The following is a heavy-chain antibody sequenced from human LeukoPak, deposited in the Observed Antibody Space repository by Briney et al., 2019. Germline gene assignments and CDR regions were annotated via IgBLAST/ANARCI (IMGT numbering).Heavy chain of an antibody. J-gene: IGHJ3*02. Sequence: GGSLRLSCAASGFTFSSYAMSWVRQAPGKGLEWVSAISGSGGSTYYADSVKGRFTISRDNSKNTLYLQMNSLRAEDTAVYYCAKDQSHTYCSSTSCYMEEAFDIWGHGTMVTVSS. D-gene: IGHD2-2*02. CDR1: GFTFSSYA. V-gene: IGHV3-23*01. CDR3: AKDQSHTYCSSTSCYMEEAFDI. CDR2: ISGSGGST.